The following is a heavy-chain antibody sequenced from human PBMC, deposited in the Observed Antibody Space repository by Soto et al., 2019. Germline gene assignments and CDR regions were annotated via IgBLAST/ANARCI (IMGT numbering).Heavy chain of an antibody. V-gene: IGHV3-74*01. CDR3: VRTSLVVAAATREDY. Sequence: EVQLVESGGGLVQPGASLRLSCAASGFTFSSYWMHWVRQAPGKGLVWVSRINSDGSSTSYAGPVKGRFTISRDNAKNTLYLQMNSLRAEDTAVYYCVRTSLVVAAATREDYWGQGTLVTVSS. CDR1: GFTFSSYW. D-gene: IGHD2-15*01. CDR2: INSDGSST. J-gene: IGHJ4*02.